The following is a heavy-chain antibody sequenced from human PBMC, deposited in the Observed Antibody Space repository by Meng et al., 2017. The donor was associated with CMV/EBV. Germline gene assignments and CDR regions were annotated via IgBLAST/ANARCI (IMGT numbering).Heavy chain of an antibody. Sequence: MSWVRQAPGKGLEWVGRIKSKTDGGTTDYAAPVKGRFTISRDDSKNTLYLQMNGLKTEDTAVYYCTTQMSYGYCSGGSCYGGYFDYWGQGTLVTVSS. J-gene: IGHJ4*02. V-gene: IGHV3-15*01. CDR2: IKSKTDGGTT. D-gene: IGHD2-15*01. CDR3: TTQMSYGYCSGGSCYGGYFDY.